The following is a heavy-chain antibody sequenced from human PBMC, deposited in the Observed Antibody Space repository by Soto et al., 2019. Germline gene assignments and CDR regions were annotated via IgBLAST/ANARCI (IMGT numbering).Heavy chain of an antibody. J-gene: IGHJ6*02. CDR3: ARLYCSGGSCYRPHYYYYGMDV. D-gene: IGHD2-15*01. V-gene: IGHV1-18*01. Sequence: QVQLVQSGAEVKKPGASVKVSCKASGYTFTSYGISWVRQAPGQGLEWMGWISAYNGNTNYAQKLQGRVTMTTDTSTSTADRELRSLRSDDTAVYYCARLYCSGGSCYRPHYYYYGMDVWGQGTTVTVSS. CDR2: ISAYNGNT. CDR1: GYTFTSYG.